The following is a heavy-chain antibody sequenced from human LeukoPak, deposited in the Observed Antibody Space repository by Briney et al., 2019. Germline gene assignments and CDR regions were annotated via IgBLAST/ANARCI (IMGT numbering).Heavy chain of an antibody. V-gene: IGHV4-39*01. CDR1: GDSISSNSYY. CDR3: ARHRRSSRGVVVITATPGWFDP. J-gene: IGHJ5*02. Sequence: SETLSLTCTVSGDSISSNSYYWGWIRQPPGKGLEWIGSIYYSGSTYYNPSLKGRVTISVDTSKNQLSLKLNSVTAADTALYYCARHRRSSRGVVVITATPGWFDPWGQGTLVTISS. D-gene: IGHD2-15*01. CDR2: IYYSGST.